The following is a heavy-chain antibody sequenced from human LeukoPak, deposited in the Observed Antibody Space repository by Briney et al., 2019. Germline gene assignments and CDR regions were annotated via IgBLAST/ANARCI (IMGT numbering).Heavy chain of an antibody. CDR2: INHSGST. V-gene: IGHV4-34*01. CDR1: GGSFSGYY. CDR3: ASEEKAMVTGVGSRYYYGRDV. J-gene: IGHJ6*02. Sequence: PSETLSLTCAVYGGSFSGYYWSWIRQPPGKGLEWIGEINHSGSTNYNPSLKSRVTISVDTSKNQFSLKLSSVTAADTAVYYCASEEKAMVTGVGSRYYYGRDVWGQGTRVTVSS. D-gene: IGHD5-18*01.